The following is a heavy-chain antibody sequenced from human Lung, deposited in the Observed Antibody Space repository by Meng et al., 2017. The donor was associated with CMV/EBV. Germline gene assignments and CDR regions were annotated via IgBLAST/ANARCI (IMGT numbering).Heavy chain of an antibody. D-gene: IGHD1-1*01. CDR2: IYYSGST. V-gene: IGHV4-59*01. J-gene: IGHJ5*02. CDR3: ASYRSGTPGRFDP. CDR1: GGSIISYY. Sequence: SXTXSLXCTVSGGSIISYYWSWIRQPPGKGLEWIGYIYYSGSTNYTPSLKSPVTISVDTSKNQFSLKLSSVTAADTAVYYCASYRSGTPGRFDPWGQGTLVTVSS.